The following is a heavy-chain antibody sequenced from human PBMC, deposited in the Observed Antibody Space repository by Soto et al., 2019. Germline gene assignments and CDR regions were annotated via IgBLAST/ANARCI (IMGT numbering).Heavy chain of an antibody. CDR1: GFTFSSYA. CDR2: ISGSGGST. Sequence: EVQLLESGGGLVQPGGSLRLSCAASGFTFSSYAMSWVRQAPGKGLEWASAISGSGGSTYYADSVKGRFTISRDNSKNTLYLQMNSLRAEDTAVYYCAHRQDEGNCSGGRCYEVRPFDIWGQGTMVTVSS. D-gene: IGHD2-15*01. J-gene: IGHJ3*02. V-gene: IGHV3-23*01. CDR3: AHRQDEGNCSGGRCYEVRPFDI.